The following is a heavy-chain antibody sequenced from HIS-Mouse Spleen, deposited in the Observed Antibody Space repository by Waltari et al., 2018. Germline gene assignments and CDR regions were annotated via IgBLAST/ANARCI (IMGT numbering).Heavy chain of an antibody. CDR1: GGSIRSSSYY. J-gene: IGHJ2*01. Sequence: QLQLQESGPGLVKTSETLSLPCTVSGGSIRSSSYYWGWIRQPPGKGLEWIGSIYYSGSTYYNPSLKSRVTISVDTSKNQFSLKLSSVTAADTAVYYCAREIPYSSSWYDWYFDLWGRGTLVTVSS. D-gene: IGHD6-13*01. CDR2: IYYSGST. CDR3: AREIPYSSSWYDWYFDL. V-gene: IGHV4-39*07.